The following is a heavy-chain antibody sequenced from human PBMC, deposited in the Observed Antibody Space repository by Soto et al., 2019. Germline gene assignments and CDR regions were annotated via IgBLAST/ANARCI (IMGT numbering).Heavy chain of an antibody. Sequence: QVQLQQWGAGLLKPSETLSLTCAVYGGSFSGYYWSWIRQPPGKGLEWIGEINHSGSTNYNPSLKRRVTISVDTSKNQFSLKLSSVTAADTAVYYCARGLNGIVGATGYWGQGTLVTVSS. D-gene: IGHD1-26*01. V-gene: IGHV4-34*01. CDR3: ARGLNGIVGATGY. J-gene: IGHJ4*02. CDR2: INHSGST. CDR1: GGSFSGYY.